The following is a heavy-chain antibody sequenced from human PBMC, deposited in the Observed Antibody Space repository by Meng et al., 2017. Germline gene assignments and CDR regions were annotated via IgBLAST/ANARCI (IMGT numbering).Heavy chain of an antibody. CDR2: ISAYNGNT. CDR3: ARDPRITGTTLPDY. V-gene: IGHV1-18*01. J-gene: IGHJ4*02. Sequence: VLRMLAGVEVKKPGAPLQVSCKASGYTFPSYGISWVRQAPGQGLEWMGWISAYNGNTNYAQKLQGKVTMTTDTSTSTAYMELRSLRSDDTAVYYCARDPRITGTTLPDYWGRGTLVTVSS. D-gene: IGHD1-7*01. CDR1: GYTFPSYG.